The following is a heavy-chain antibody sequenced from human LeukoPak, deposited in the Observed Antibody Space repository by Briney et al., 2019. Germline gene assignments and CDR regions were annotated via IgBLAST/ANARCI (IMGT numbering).Heavy chain of an antibody. Sequence: PSETLSLTCAVYGGSFGTYFWSWVRQPPGKGPEWIGETNLSGSTNYSPSLKGRVTISIDTSKNQFSLNLSSVTAADTAVYYCARGWSWFDTWGQGTLVTVYS. J-gene: IGHJ5*02. D-gene: IGHD2-15*01. V-gene: IGHV4-34*01. CDR2: TNLSGST. CDR1: GGSFGTYF. CDR3: ARGWSWFDT.